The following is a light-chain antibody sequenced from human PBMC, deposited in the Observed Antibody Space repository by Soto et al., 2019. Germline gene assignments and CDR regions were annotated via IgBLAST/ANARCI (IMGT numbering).Light chain of an antibody. CDR3: QQYNSYWA. J-gene: IGKJ1*01. CDR1: EVISTW. V-gene: IGKV1-5*03. CDR2: QAS. Sequence: IQMTQSPSTLSASVGDRVTITCRAHEVISTWLAWYQQKPGKAPQLLIYQASTLVSGVPSRFSGSGSGTEFTLTISNLQPDDFGTYYCQQYNSYWAFGQGTKVEFK.